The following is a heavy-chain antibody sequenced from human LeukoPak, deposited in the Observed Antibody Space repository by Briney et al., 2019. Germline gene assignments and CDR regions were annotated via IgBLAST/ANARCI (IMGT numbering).Heavy chain of an antibody. CDR2: ISGSGGST. V-gene: IGHV3-23*01. Sequence: PGGSLRLSCAASGFTFSIYAMSWVRQAPGKGLVCVSAISGSGGSTYYADSVKGRFTICRDNSENTLYLQMNSLRAEDTAVYYCAKGGSGAPYAEFDYWGQGALVTVSS. J-gene: IGHJ4*02. CDR3: AKGGSGAPYAEFDY. CDR1: GFTFSIYA. D-gene: IGHD2-2*01.